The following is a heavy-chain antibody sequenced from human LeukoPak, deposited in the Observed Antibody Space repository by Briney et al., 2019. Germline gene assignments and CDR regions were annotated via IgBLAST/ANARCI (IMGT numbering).Heavy chain of an antibody. J-gene: IGHJ6*02. CDR3: ARDSHRSEYYDFWTYYYYYGMDV. V-gene: IGHV4-34*01. CDR2: INHSGST. D-gene: IGHD3-3*01. CDR1: GGSFSGYY. Sequence: SETLSLTCAVYGGSFSGYYWSWIRQPPGKGLEWIGEINHSGSTNYNPSLKSRVTISVDTSKNQFSLKLSSVTAADTAVYYCARDSHRSEYYDFWTYYYYYGMDVWGQGTTVTVSS.